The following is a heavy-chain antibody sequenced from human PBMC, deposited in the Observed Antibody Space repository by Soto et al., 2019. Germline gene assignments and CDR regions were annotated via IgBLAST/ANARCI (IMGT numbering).Heavy chain of an antibody. J-gene: IGHJ5*01. Sequence: VQLVQSGTEVKKPGASVRVSCKASGYTFTGYYMHWVRQAPGQGREWMGWINPNSGGTKYAQKFQGRVTMTRDTSISTADMELSRLRSDDTAVFFCSRDWGGFDFWGQGSLVTFSS. CDR1: GYTFTGYY. V-gene: IGHV1-2*02. CDR3: SRDWGGFDF. D-gene: IGHD3-16*01. CDR2: INPNSGGT.